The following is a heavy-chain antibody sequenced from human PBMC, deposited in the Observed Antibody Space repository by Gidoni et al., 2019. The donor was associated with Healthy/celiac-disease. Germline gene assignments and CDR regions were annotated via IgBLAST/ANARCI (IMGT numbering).Heavy chain of an antibody. CDR2: IYYSGST. CDR3: ARNYDSSGYYFSWYFDL. J-gene: IGHJ2*01. Sequence: QVQLQESGPGLVKPSETLSLTCTVSGGSISSYYWRWIRQPPGKGLEWIGYIYYSGSTNYNPSLKSLVTISVDTSKNQFSLKLSSVTAADTAVYYCARNYDSSGYYFSWYFDLWGRGTLVTVSS. CDR1: GGSISSYY. V-gene: IGHV4-59*01. D-gene: IGHD3-22*01.